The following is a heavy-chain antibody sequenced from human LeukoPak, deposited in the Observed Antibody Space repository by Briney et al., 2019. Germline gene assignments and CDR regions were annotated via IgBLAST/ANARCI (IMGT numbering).Heavy chain of an antibody. CDR1: GFTFSSYE. CDR3: ARDSSYGYKSNDY. Sequence: GGSLRLSCAASGFTFSSYEMNWVRQAPGKGLEWVSYISSSGSNIKYADSVKGRFTISRGNAKNSVYLQMNSLRVEDTALYYCARDSSYGYKSNDYWGQGTLVTVSS. V-gene: IGHV3-48*03. J-gene: IGHJ4*02. D-gene: IGHD5-18*01. CDR2: ISSSGSNI.